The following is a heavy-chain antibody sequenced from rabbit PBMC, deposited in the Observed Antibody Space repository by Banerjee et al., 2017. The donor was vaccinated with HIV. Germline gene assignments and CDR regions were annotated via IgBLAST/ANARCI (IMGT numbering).Heavy chain of an antibody. Sequence: QQQLEESVCCLVKPGGTLTLTCKASGFSFSSDYHTCWVRQAPGKGLEWIACIAVGSGGTTYYASWAKGRFTISKTSSTTVDLKMTSLTAADTATYFCARRDAAATNYGRIALWGPGTLVTVS. V-gene: IGHV1S45*01. D-gene: IGHD8-1*01. J-gene: IGHJ4*01. CDR1: GFSFSSDYH. CDR2: IAVGSGGTT. CDR3: ARRDAAATNYGRIAL.